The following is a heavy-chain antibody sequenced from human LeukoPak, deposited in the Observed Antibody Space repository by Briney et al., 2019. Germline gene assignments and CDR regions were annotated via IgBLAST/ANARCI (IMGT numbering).Heavy chain of an antibody. CDR2: IYRSGST. D-gene: IGHD6-6*01. V-gene: IGHV4-38-2*02. Sequence: PSETLSLTCTVSGGSISSYYWGWIRQPPGKGLEWIGSIYRSGSTYYNPSLKSRVTISVDTSKNQFSLKLSSVTAADTAVYYCARHRGIAARRFVGYFDYWGQGTLVTVSS. J-gene: IGHJ4*02. CDR3: ARHRGIAARRFVGYFDY. CDR1: GGSISSYY.